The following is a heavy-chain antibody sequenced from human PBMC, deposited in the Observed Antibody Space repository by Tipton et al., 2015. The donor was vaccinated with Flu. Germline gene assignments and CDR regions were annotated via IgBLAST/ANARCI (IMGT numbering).Heavy chain of an antibody. D-gene: IGHD3-22*01. V-gene: IGHV4-31*03. CDR3: ACAGHGYYDSRGSDY. CDR1: GGSLSSCGYY. CDR2: IYYSGST. J-gene: IGHJ4*02. Sequence: TLSLTCIVSGGSLSSCGYYWSWIRQHPGKGLEWIGYIYYSGSTYYNPSLKSRVTISVDTSKNQFSLKLTSVTAADTAVYYCACAGHGYYDSRGSDYWGQGTLVTVSS.